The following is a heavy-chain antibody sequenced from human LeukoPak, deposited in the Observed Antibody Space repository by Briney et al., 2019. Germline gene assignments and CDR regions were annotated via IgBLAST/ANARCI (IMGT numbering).Heavy chain of an antibody. CDR1: GSSISSAYY. CDR3: ASRSAYAILFDY. CDR2: IYHSGNT. V-gene: IGHV4-38-2*02. Sequence: PSETLSLTCTVSGSSISSAYYWGWIRQPPGKGLEWIGTIYHSGNTYYNPSLKSRVTISLDTSNNQFSLRLSSVTAADTAVYYCASRSAYAILFDYWGQGALSPSPQ. D-gene: IGHD2-8*01. J-gene: IGHJ4*02.